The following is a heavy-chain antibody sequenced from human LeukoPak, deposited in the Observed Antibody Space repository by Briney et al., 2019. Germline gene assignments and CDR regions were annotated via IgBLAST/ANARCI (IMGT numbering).Heavy chain of an antibody. V-gene: IGHV3-48*04. D-gene: IGHD5-18*01. CDR3: ARDREYSYGLFDY. J-gene: IGHJ4*02. CDR1: GFTVSSNY. Sequence: GGSLRLSCAASGFTVSSNYMSWVRQAPGKGLEWVSYISSSSSTIYYADSVKGRFTISRDNAKNSLYLQMNSLRAEDTAVYYCARDREYSYGLFDYWGQGTLVTVSS. CDR2: ISSSSSTI.